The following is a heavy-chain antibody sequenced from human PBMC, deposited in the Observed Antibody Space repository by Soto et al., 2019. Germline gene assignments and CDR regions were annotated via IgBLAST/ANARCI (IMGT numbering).Heavy chain of an antibody. V-gene: IGHV3-23*01. J-gene: IGHJ3*02. Sequence: GRPLTLSCAASGFTFSSYARSWVRQHTGQGLEWVSAISGSGGSTYYADSVKGRFTISRDNSKNTLYLQMNSLRAKDTAVYYCAKRYEDYGDPDAFDIWGQGTIVTVSS. CDR3: AKRYEDYGDPDAFDI. CDR2: ISGSGGST. CDR1: GFTFSSYA. D-gene: IGHD4-17*01.